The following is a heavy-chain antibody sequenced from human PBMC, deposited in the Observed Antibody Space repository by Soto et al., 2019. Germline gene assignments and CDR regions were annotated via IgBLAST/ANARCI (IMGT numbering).Heavy chain of an antibody. Sequence: QVQLVQSGAEVKKPGASVKVSCKASGYTFTGYYMHWVRQAPGQGLEWMGWINPNSGGTNYAQKFQGWVTMTSDTSISTAYMELSMLRSNDTDVFYCARVDDYYDGSGSLNYGGQGTLVTVSS. V-gene: IGHV1-2*04. D-gene: IGHD3-22*01. CDR2: INPNSGGT. CDR1: GYTFTGYY. J-gene: IGHJ4*02. CDR3: ARVDDYYDGSGSLNY.